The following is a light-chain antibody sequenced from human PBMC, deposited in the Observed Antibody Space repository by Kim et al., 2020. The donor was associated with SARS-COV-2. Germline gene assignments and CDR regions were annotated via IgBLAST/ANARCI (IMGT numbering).Light chain of an antibody. CDR1: SSNIGAGYD. J-gene: IGLJ3*02. V-gene: IGLV1-40*01. CDR3: QSYDSSLSGWV. CDR2: GNS. Sequence: QSVLTQPPSVSGAPGQRVTISCTGSSSNIGAGYDVHWYQQLPGTAPKLLIYGNSNRPSGVPDLFSGSKSGTSASLAITGLQAEDEADYYCQSYDSSLSGWVFGGGTQLTVL.